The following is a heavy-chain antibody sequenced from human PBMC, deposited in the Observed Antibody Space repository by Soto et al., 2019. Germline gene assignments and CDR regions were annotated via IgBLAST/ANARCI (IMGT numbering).Heavy chain of an antibody. CDR1: GGSISSSSYY. D-gene: IGHD4-17*01. V-gene: IGHV4-39*01. J-gene: IGHJ3*02. CDR3: ARQGAYGDSAGRDALDI. CDR2: IYYSGST. Sequence: PSETLSLTCTVSGGSISSSSYYWGWIRQPPGKGLEWIGSIYYSGSTYYNPSLKSRVTISVDTSKNQFSLKLSSVTAADTAVYYCARQGAYGDSAGRDALDIWGQGTMVTVSS.